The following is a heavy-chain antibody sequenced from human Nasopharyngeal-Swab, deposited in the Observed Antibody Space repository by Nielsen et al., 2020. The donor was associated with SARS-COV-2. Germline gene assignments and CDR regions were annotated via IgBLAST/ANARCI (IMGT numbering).Heavy chain of an antibody. D-gene: IGHD6-13*01. CDR3: ARGPIAAAGRSLNWFDP. Sequence: WVRQAPGKGLEGMGWINTNTGNPTYAQGFTGRFVFSLDTSVSTAYLQISSLKAEDTAVYYCARGPIAAAGRSLNWFDPWGQGTLVTVSS. CDR2: INTNTGNP. V-gene: IGHV7-4-1*02. J-gene: IGHJ5*02.